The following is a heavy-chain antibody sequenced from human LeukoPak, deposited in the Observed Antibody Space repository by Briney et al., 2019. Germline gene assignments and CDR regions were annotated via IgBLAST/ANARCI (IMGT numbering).Heavy chain of an antibody. J-gene: IGHJ4*02. V-gene: IGHV4-34*01. D-gene: IGHD1-26*01. CDR3: ARGVVGATHFDY. Sequence: SETLSLTCAVYGGSFSGCYWSWIRQPPGKGLEWIGEINHSGSTNYNPSLKSRVTISVDTSKNQFSLKLSSVTAADTAVYYCARGVVGATHFDYWGQGTLVTVSS. CDR2: INHSGST. CDR1: GGSFSGCY.